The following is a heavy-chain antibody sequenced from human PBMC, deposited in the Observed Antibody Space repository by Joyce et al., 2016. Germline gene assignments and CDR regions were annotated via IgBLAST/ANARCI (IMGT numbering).Heavy chain of an antibody. CDR3: ASLFPFDY. CDR1: GDSFRGHY. J-gene: IGHJ4*02. Sequence: QVQIQQWGAGLAKPSVTLSLTCAVYGDSFRGHYWSWIRQSPGKGLEWIGVINHGGSTTYNPSHKSRVTMSVDTSKNQVSLRLTSVAVADTAIYYCASLFPFDYWGQGTLVTVSS. V-gene: IGHV4-34*01. CDR2: INHGGST.